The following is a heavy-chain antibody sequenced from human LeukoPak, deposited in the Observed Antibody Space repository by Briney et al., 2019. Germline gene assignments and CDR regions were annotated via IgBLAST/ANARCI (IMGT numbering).Heavy chain of an antibody. Sequence: SETLSLTCTVSGGSISSSSYYWGWIRQPPGKGLEWIGSIYYSGSTYYNPSLKSRVTISVDTSKNQFSLKLSSVTAADTAVYYCARDAGAAIRPDNLDYWGQGTLVTVSS. CDR3: ARDAGAAIRPDNLDY. V-gene: IGHV4-39*02. CDR1: GGSISSSSYY. CDR2: IYYSGST. J-gene: IGHJ4*02. D-gene: IGHD2-2*01.